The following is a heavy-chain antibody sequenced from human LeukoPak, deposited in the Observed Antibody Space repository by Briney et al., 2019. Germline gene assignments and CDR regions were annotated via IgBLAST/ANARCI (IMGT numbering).Heavy chain of an antibody. CDR1: GFTFSSYA. CDR2: ISGSGGST. D-gene: IGHD2-15*01. Sequence: GGSLRLSRAASGFTFSSYAMSWVRQAPGKGLEWVSAISGSGGSTYYADSVKGRFTISRDNSKNTLYLQMNSLRAEDTAVYYCAKDQDIVVVVAAEDNWFDPWGQGTLVTVSS. CDR3: AKDQDIVVVVAAEDNWFDP. V-gene: IGHV3-23*01. J-gene: IGHJ5*02.